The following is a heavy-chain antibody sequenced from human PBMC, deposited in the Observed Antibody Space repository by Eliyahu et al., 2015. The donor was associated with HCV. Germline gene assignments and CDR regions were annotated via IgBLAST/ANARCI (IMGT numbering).Heavy chain of an antibody. CDR3: ARSFDWSYHGDFDY. D-gene: IGHD3-9*01. CDR2: INHSGST. J-gene: IGHJ4*02. Sequence: EINHSGSTNYNPSLKSRVTISVDTSKNQFSLKLSSVTAADTAVYYCARSFDWSYHGDFDYWGQGTLVTVSS. V-gene: IGHV4-34*01.